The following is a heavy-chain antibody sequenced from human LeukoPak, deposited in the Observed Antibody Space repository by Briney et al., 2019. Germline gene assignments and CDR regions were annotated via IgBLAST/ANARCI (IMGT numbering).Heavy chain of an antibody. CDR3: ARGTSDWPGVDY. J-gene: IGHJ4*02. CDR1: GFTFSSYW. D-gene: IGHD6-19*01. CDR2: RYGDGRHT. V-gene: IGHV3-74*01. Sequence: GGSLRLSCAASGFTFSSYWINWVRQAPGKGLVWVSHRYGDGRHTGYADSVKGRFTISRDNAKDTVYLQMNGLRAEDTAVYYCARGTSDWPGVDYWGQGTLVTVSS.